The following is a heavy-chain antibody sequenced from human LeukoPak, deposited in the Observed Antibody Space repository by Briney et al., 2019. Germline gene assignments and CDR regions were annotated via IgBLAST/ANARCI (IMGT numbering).Heavy chain of an antibody. CDR2: INSDGSST. V-gene: IGHV3-74*01. CDR1: GFTFSSYW. D-gene: IGHD3-3*01. J-gene: IGHJ3*02. CDR3: ARVVEWFPGKVDAFDI. Sequence: PGGSLRLSCAASGFTFSSYWMHWVRQAPGKGLVWVSRINSDGSSTSYADSVKGRFTISRDNAKNTLYLQMNSVRAEDTAVYYCARVVEWFPGKVDAFDIWGQGTMVTVSS.